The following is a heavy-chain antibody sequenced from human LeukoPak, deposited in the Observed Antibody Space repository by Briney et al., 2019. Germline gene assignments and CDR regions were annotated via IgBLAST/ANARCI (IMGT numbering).Heavy chain of an antibody. CDR3: ARTTTYSSGWYGAY. CDR1: GYRYSDYW. CDR2: IYGGDSET. D-gene: IGHD6-19*01. Sequence: PGESLKISCKGSGYRYSDYWIGWVRQMPGKGLEWMGIIYGGDSETRYSSSLQGQVTISADKSINTAYLQWSSLKASDTAMYYCARTTTYSSGWYGAYWGQGTLVTVSS. V-gene: IGHV5-51*01. J-gene: IGHJ4*02.